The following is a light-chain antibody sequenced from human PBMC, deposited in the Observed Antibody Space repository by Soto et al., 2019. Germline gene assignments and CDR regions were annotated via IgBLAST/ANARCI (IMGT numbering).Light chain of an antibody. J-gene: IGKJ1*01. Sequence: EIVMRQSPATLSVSPGERATLSCRASQSVSNNLAWYQQKPGQAPRLLIYGASTRATGFPARFSGSGSGTEFTLTISSLQSEDFAVYYCQQYNNWPPTFGQGTKVEIK. CDR3: QQYNNWPPT. CDR1: QSVSNN. CDR2: GAS. V-gene: IGKV3-15*01.